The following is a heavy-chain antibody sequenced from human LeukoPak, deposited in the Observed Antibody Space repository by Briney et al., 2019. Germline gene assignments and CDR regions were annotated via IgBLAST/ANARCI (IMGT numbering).Heavy chain of an antibody. CDR2: ISAYNGDT. V-gene: IGHV1-18*01. CDR3: ARDGGYDLYYFDY. J-gene: IGHJ4*02. CDR1: GFSFNKYG. D-gene: IGHD5-12*01. Sequence: GASVKVSCKASGFSFNKYGFSWVRQAPGHGLEWMGWISAYNGDTKYAQKVQGRVTMTTDTSTSTAYMELRSLRSDDTAVYYCARDGGYDLYYFDYWGQGTLVTVSS.